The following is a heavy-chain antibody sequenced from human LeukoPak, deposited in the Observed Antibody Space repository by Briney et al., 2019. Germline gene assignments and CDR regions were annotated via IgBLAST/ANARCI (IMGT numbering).Heavy chain of an antibody. J-gene: IGHJ4*02. CDR1: GDSIGSYY. Sequence: SETLSLTCTVSGDSIGSYYWSWLRQPAGKGLEWIGRIYTSGSTNYNPSLKSRVTISVDKSKNQFALKLSSVTAADTAVYYCAREDSSSSDYWGQGTLVTVSS. V-gene: IGHV4-4*07. D-gene: IGHD6-13*01. CDR3: AREDSSSSDY. CDR2: IYTSGST.